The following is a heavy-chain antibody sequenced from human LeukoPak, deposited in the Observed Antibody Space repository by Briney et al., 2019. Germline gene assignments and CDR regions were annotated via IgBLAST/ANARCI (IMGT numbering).Heavy chain of an antibody. CDR2: ISGGGGST. Sequence: GGSLRLSCAASGFTFSSYAMSWVRQAPGKGLEWVSAISGGGGSTYYADSVKGRFTISRDNSKNTLYLQMNNLRAEDTAVYYCAKDGLWFGELFMSYYYGMDVWGQGTTVTVSS. J-gene: IGHJ6*02. V-gene: IGHV3-23*01. CDR1: GFTFSSYA. CDR3: AKDGLWFGELFMSYYYGMDV. D-gene: IGHD3-10*01.